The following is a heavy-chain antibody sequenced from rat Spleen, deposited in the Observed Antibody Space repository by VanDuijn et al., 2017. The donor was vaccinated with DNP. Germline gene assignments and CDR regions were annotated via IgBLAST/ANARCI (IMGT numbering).Heavy chain of an antibody. CDR2: IWSGGTT. J-gene: IGHJ3*01. Sequence: QVQLKESGPGLVQPSQTLSLTCTVSGFSLTSNSVHWVRQPPGKGLEWVGVIWSGGTTDYNSALKSRLSISRDTSKSQVFLKMNSLQTEDTAMYFCARLPGYNNWFAYWGQGTLVTVSS. CDR1: GFSLTSNS. V-gene: IGHV2-1*01. CDR3: ARLPGYNNWFAY. D-gene: IGHD1-4*01.